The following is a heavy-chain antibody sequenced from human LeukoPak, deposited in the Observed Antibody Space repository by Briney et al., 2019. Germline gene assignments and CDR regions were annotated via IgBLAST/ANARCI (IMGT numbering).Heavy chain of an antibody. D-gene: IGHD5-12*01. CDR2: MNPNSGNT. CDR3: ARVSYPRDIVAAGDAFDI. CDR1: GYTFTSYD. Sequence: WASVKVSCKASGYTFTSYDINWVRQATGQGLEWMGWMNPNSGNTGYAQKFQGRVTMTRNTSISTAYMELSSLRSEDTAVYYCARVSYPRDIVAAGDAFDIWGQGTMVTVSS. J-gene: IGHJ3*02. V-gene: IGHV1-8*01.